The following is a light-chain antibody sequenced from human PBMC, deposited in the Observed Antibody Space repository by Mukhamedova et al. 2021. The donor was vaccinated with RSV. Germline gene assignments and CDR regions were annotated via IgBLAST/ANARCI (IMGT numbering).Light chain of an antibody. J-gene: IGKJ1*01. V-gene: IGKV1-39*01. CDR2: AAS. CDR3: QQSYTLSGT. Sequence: WYQRRVHGQAPKLLIYAASTLQSGVSSRFSGSGSGTDFTLTISSLQPEDFATYFCQQSYTLSGTFGQGTKVEIK.